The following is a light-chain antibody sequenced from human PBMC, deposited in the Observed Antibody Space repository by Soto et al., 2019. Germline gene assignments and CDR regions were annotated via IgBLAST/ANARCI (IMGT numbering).Light chain of an antibody. CDR3: QQYASGPPLT. CDR1: QSVSSSY. J-gene: IGKJ1*01. CDR2: GAS. Sequence: DIVLTQSPGTLSLSPGERATLSCRASQSVSSSYLAWYQQRPGQAPRLLIYGASSRATGIPDRFSGSGSGTDFTLTISRLQSEDFAGYYCQQYASGPPLTFGQGTKVAIK. V-gene: IGKV3-20*01.